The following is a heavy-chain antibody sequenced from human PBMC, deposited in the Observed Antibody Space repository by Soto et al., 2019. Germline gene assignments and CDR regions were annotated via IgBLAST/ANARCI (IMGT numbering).Heavy chain of an antibody. V-gene: IGHV1-69*12. CDR1: GGTFSSYA. J-gene: IGHJ4*02. CDR3: ARGWRGYSYGYADY. D-gene: IGHD5-18*01. Sequence: QVQLVQSGAEVKKPGSSVKVSCKASGGTFSSYAISWVRQAPGQGLEWMGGIIPIFGTANYAQKFQGRVTXXAXEXXSTAYMELSSLRSEDTAVYYCARGWRGYSYGYADYWGQGTLVTVSS. CDR2: IIPIFGTA.